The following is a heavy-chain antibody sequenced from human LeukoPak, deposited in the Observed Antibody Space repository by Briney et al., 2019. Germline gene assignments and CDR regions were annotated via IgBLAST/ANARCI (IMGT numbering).Heavy chain of an antibody. CDR1: GFIFSDYY. J-gene: IGHJ4*02. CDR3: ARDRLRSRYFDY. V-gene: IGHV3-11*01. Sequence: GGSLRLSCAASGFIFSDYYMSWIRQAPGKGLEWVSYISSSGSTIYYADSVKGRFTISRDNAKNSLYLQMNSLRAEDTAVYYCARDRLRSRYFDYWGQGTLVTVSS. CDR2: ISSSGSTI. D-gene: IGHD4-17*01.